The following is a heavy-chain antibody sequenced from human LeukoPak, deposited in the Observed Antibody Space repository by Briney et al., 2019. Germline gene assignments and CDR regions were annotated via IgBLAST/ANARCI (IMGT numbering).Heavy chain of an antibody. CDR3: ARRSGGWYDFDY. CDR2: ISVHNGNT. J-gene: IGHJ4*02. D-gene: IGHD6-19*01. CDR1: GYTFTNYG. Sequence: GASVKVSCKASGYTFTNYGITWVRQAPGQGLEWMGWISVHNGNTNYAQKLQGRVTMTTDTSTSTAYMELRSLRSDDTAVYYCARRSGGWYDFDYWGQGTLVTVSS. V-gene: IGHV1-18*01.